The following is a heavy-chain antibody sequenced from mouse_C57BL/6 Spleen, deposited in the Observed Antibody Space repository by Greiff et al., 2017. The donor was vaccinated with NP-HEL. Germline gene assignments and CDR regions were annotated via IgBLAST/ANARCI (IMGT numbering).Heavy chain of an antibody. J-gene: IGHJ1*03. CDR1: GYTFTDYN. CDR3: ARGGLTTVVANWYFDV. Sequence: EVQLVESGPELVKPGASVKIPCKASGYTFTDYNMDWVKQSHGKSLEWIGDINPNNGGTIYNQKFKGKATLTVDKSSSTAYMELRSLTSEDTAVYYCARGGLTTVVANWYFDVWGTGTTVTVSS. CDR2: INPNNGGT. D-gene: IGHD1-1*01. V-gene: IGHV1-18*01.